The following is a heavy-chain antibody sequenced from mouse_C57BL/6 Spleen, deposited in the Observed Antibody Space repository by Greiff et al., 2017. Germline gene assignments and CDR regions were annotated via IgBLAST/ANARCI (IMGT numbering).Heavy chain of an antibody. V-gene: IGHV7-3*01. D-gene: IGHD2-2*01. J-gene: IGHJ2*01. CDR3: ARYGYDEGYYFDY. CDR2: IRNKANGYTT. Sequence: EVKVVESGGGLVQPGGSLSFSCAASGFTFTDYYMSWVRQPPGKALEWLGFIRNKANGYTTEYSASVKGRFTISRDNSQSILYLQMNALRAEDSATYYCARYGYDEGYYFDYWGQGTTLTVSS. CDR1: GFTFTDYY.